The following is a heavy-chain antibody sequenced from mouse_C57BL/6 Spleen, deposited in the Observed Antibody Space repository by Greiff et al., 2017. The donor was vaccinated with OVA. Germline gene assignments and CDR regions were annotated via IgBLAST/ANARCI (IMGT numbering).Heavy chain of an antibody. CDR3: TTIITKDAMDY. V-gene: IGHV14-4*01. CDR1: GFNIKDDY. Sequence: VQLQQSGAELVRPGASVKLSCTASGFNIKDDYMHWVKPRPEQGLEWIGWIDPENGDTEYASKFQGKATITADTSSNTAYLQLSSLTSEDTAVYYCTTIITKDAMDYWGQGTSVTVSS. D-gene: IGHD1-1*01. CDR2: IDPENGDT. J-gene: IGHJ4*01.